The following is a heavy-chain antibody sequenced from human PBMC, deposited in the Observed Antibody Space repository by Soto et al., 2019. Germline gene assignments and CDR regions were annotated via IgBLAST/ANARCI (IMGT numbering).Heavy chain of an antibody. CDR2: AIPVYGST. D-gene: IGHD1-26*01. Sequence: QVQLVQSGAEVKKPGTSVKVSCEVSGGTFSNYAITWVRQAPGQGLEWLGGAIPVYGSTNYAQKFQGRVTITAGESATTTFMGRSSLSSDDTAVYYCARRGVANSRDAFDIWGQGTLVTVS. CDR3: ARRGVANSRDAFDI. V-gene: IGHV1-69*01. J-gene: IGHJ3*02. CDR1: GGTFSNYA.